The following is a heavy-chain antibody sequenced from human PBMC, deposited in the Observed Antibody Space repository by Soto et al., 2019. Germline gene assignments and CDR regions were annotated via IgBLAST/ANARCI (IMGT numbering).Heavy chain of an antibody. Sequence: PGGSLRLSCAASGFTFSSYWMTWVRQAPGKGLEWVANIKHDGSEKKYVDSVKGRFTVSRDNAGNLLHLQMSSLRAEDTALYDCPVYFHGSGSSLDYWGQGTLVTVSS. CDR2: IKHDGSEK. CDR3: PVYFHGSGSSLDY. J-gene: IGHJ4*02. CDR1: GFTFSSYW. D-gene: IGHD3-10*01. V-gene: IGHV3-7*01.